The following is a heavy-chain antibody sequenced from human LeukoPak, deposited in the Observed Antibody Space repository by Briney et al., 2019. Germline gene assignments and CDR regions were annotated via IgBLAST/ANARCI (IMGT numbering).Heavy chain of an antibody. J-gene: IGHJ4*02. V-gene: IGHV1-2*02. CDR3: VRDPGWLQVDY. CDR2: IHPPSGGT. Sequence: APVKVSCKASGYTFTNYYIQWVRQTPGQELEWMGWIHPPSGGTNYAERLQGRVTMTRDTSISTAYMELTRLTSDDAGVYYCVRDPGWLQVDYWGQGTLLTVSS. CDR1: GYTFTNYY. D-gene: IGHD5-24*01.